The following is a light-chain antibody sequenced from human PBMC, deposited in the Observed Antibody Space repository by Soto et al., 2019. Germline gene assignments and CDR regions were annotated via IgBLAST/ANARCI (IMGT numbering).Light chain of an antibody. V-gene: IGKV1-13*02. Sequence: AIQLTQSPSSLSASVGDRVSITCRASQGIGSALAWYQLKPGAAPALLIYDASTLESGVPSRFSGSRSGADFTLTISSLQPEDFATYYCQQAASFPITFGQGTRLEIK. CDR3: QQAASFPIT. CDR1: QGIGSA. J-gene: IGKJ5*01. CDR2: DAS.